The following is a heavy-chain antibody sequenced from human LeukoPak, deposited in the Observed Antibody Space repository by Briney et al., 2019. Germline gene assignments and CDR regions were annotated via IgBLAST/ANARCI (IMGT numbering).Heavy chain of an antibody. CDR1: GFTFSSYA. CDR2: ISGSGGST. V-gene: IGHV3-23*01. Sequence: PGGSLRLSCAASGFTFSSYAMSWVRQAPGKGLEWVSAISGSGGSTYYADSVKGRFTISRDNSKNTLYLQMNSLRAEDTAVYYCANAIGPMIVVVDYYYGMGVWGQGTTVTVSS. CDR3: ANAIGPMIVVVDYYYGMGV. D-gene: IGHD3-22*01. J-gene: IGHJ6*02.